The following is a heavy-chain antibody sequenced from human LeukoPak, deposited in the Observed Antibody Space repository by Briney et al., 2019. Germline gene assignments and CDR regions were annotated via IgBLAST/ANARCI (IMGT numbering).Heavy chain of an antibody. Sequence: ASVKVSCMASGYTFTGYYMHWVRQAPGQGLEWMGRINPNSGGTNYAQKFQGRVTMTRDTSISTAYMELSRLRSDDTAVYYCARDPRGVVVAATPYYYYYYYMDVWGKGTTVTVSS. J-gene: IGHJ6*03. D-gene: IGHD2-15*01. CDR3: ARDPRGVVVAATPYYYYYYYMDV. CDR1: GYTFTGYY. CDR2: INPNSGGT. V-gene: IGHV1-2*06.